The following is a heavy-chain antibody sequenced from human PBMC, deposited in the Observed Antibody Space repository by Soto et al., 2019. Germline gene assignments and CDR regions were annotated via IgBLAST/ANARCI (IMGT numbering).Heavy chain of an antibody. CDR3: AKDEGYSGYPGRYMDV. CDR2: ISYSGGNT. J-gene: IGHJ6*03. V-gene: IGHV3-23*01. Sequence: GGSLRLSCEASGFSFKSYAMSWVRQAPGKGLEWVSGISYSGGNTYYADSVKGRFTISRDNSKNTLYLQVDSLGAEDTAVYYCAKDEGYSGYPGRYMDVWGKGTTVTVSS. D-gene: IGHD5-12*01. CDR1: GFSFKSYA.